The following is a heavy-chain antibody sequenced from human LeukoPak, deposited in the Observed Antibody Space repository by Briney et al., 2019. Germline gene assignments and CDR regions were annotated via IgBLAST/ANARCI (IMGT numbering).Heavy chain of an antibody. J-gene: IGHJ4*02. D-gene: IGHD6-13*01. Sequence: SVKVSCKASGGTFSSYAISWVRQAPGQGLEWMGGIIPIFGTANYAQKFQGRVTITTDESTSTAYMELSSLRSEDTAVYYCARDKIAAGAGGYFDYWGQGTLVIVSS. CDR1: GGTFSSYA. CDR3: ARDKIAAGAGGYFDY. CDR2: IIPIFGTA. V-gene: IGHV1-69*05.